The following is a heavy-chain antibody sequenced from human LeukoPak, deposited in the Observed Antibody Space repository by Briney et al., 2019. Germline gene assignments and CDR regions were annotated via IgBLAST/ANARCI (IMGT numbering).Heavy chain of an antibody. CDR2: ISYDGSNK. D-gene: IGHD4-17*01. CDR3: ARDLPDYGDLSDY. CDR1: GLTFSSYA. Sequence: GGSLRLSCAASGLTFSSYAMHWVRQAPGKGLEWVAVISYDGSNKYYADSVKGRFTISRDNSKNTLYLQMNSLRAEDTAVYYCARDLPDYGDLSDYWGQGTLVTVSS. V-gene: IGHV3-30-3*01. J-gene: IGHJ4*02.